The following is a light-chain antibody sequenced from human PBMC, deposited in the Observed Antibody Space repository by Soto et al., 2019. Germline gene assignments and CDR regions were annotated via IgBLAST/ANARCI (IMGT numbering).Light chain of an antibody. J-gene: IGLJ1*01. Sequence: QSVLTQPPSVSEAPGQRVTISCTGSSSNIGAGYEAHWYQQVPGTAPKLLIYENNNLPSGVPDRFSGSKSGTSASLAITGLQAEDEAEYYCQSYDSSLSGDVFGTGTKLTVL. CDR3: QSYDSSLSGDV. V-gene: IGLV1-40*01. CDR2: ENN. CDR1: SSNIGAGYE.